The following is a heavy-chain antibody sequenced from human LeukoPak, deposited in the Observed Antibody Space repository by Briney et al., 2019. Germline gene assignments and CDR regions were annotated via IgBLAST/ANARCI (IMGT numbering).Heavy chain of an antibody. CDR2: INTNTGNP. V-gene: IGHV7-4-1*02. D-gene: IGHD6-13*01. CDR3: AREYSSSWYVGYYYYGMDV. Sequence: ASVKVSCKASGYTFTSYAMNWARQAPGQGLEWMGWINTNTGNPTYAQGFTGRFVFSLDTSVSTAYLQISSLKAEDTAVYYCAREYSSSWYVGYYYYGMDVWGQGTTVTVSS. CDR1: GYTFTSYA. J-gene: IGHJ6*02.